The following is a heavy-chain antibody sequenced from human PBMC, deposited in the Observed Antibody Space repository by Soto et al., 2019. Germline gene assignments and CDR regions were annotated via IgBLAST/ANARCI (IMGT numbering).Heavy chain of an antibody. D-gene: IGHD6-19*01. CDR3: ARVRATGWHVNGRDYFDH. CDR1: VCCLSSYY. Sequence: GSLRLSCTVSVCCLSSYYMSWIRQAPGKGLEWVASISSRGLSIYYADSVKGRFTIFRDNAKNSLFLHMSDLRTADTAVYSCARVRATGWHVNGRDYFDHWGLGTLVIVSS. V-gene: IGHV3-11*01. CDR2: ISSRGLSI. J-gene: IGHJ4*02.